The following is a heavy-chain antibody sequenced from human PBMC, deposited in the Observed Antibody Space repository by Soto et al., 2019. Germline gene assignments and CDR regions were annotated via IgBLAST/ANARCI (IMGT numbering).Heavy chain of an antibody. CDR1: GFTVSSYW. CDR2: INSDGSST. CDR3: ARDGSGWDYYFDY. Sequence: PGGSLRLSCAASGFTVSSYWMHWVRQAPGKGLVWVSRINSDGSSTTYADSVKGRFTISRDNAKNTLYLQMNSLRAEDTAVYYCARDGSGWDYYFDYWGQGTLVTVSS. V-gene: IGHV3-74*01. J-gene: IGHJ4*02. D-gene: IGHD6-19*01.